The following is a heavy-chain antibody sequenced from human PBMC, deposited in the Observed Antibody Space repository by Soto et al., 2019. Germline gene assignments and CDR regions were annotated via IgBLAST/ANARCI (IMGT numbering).Heavy chain of an antibody. J-gene: IGHJ6*02. Sequence: GGSLRLSCAASRFTFSSYAMSWVRRAPGKGLEWVSAISGSGGSTYYADSVKGRFTISRDNSKNTLYLQMNSLRAEDTAVYYCAKDRGFGELLSYYGMDVWGQGTTVTVSS. CDR3: AKDRGFGELLSYYGMDV. CDR1: RFTFSSYA. CDR2: ISGSGGST. V-gene: IGHV3-23*01. D-gene: IGHD3-10*01.